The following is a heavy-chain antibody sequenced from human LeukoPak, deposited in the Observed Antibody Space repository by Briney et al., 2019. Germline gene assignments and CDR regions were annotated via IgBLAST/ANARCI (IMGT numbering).Heavy chain of an antibody. D-gene: IGHD1-26*01. CDR1: GFTFSSYA. CDR2: ISSSSSTI. CDR3: ARGLVGATRLYYFDY. V-gene: IGHV3-48*02. Sequence: GRSLRLSCAASGFTFSSYAMHWVRQAPGKGLEWVSYISSSSSTIYYADSVKGRFTISRDNAKNSLYLQMNSLRDEDTAVYYCARGLVGATRLYYFDYWGQGTLVTVSS. J-gene: IGHJ4*02.